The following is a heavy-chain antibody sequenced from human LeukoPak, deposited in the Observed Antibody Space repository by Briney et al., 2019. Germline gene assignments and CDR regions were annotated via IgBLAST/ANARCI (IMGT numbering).Heavy chain of an antibody. Sequence: ASVKVSSKASGYTFTSFGINWVRQAPGQGLEWMGWISAYNGNINYAQMLQGRVTMTTDTSTSTAYMDLRSLRSDDTAVYYCARGPPHRDYYYYYMDVWGKGTTVTVSS. CDR3: ARGPPHRDYYYYYMDV. V-gene: IGHV1-18*01. D-gene: IGHD5-24*01. CDR2: ISAYNGNI. J-gene: IGHJ6*03. CDR1: GYTFTSFG.